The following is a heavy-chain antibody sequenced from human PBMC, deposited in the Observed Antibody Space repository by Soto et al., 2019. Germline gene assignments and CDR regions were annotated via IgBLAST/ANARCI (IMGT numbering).Heavy chain of an antibody. J-gene: IGHJ4*02. Sequence: QVQLVQSGAEVKKPGSSVKVSCKASGGTFSTYDICWVRQAPGQGLEWMGGIIPLFGTANYAQKFQGRTTIIADESSRTAYMELRRLRSQDTAVYYCAINEGTDGYKFAYWGQGTLVTVSS. D-gene: IGHD5-12*01. CDR3: AINEGTDGYKFAY. CDR2: IIPLFGTA. V-gene: IGHV1-69*01. CDR1: GGTFSTYD.